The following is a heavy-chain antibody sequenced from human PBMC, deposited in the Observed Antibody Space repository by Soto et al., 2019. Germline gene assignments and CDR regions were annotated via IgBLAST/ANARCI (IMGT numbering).Heavy chain of an antibody. D-gene: IGHD2-21*02. V-gene: IGHV1-58*01. CDR3: ARARGDYQAGAYYFDY. J-gene: IGHJ4*02. CDR2: IVVGSGNT. Sequence: GASVKVSCKASGFTFTSSAVQWVRQARGQRLEWIGWIVVGSGNTNYAQKFQERVTITRDMSTSTAYMELSSLRSEDTAVYYCARARGDYQAGAYYFDYWGQGTLVTVSS. CDR1: GFTFTSSA.